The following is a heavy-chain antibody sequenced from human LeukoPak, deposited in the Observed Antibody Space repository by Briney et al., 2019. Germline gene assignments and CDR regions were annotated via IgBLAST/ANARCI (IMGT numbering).Heavy chain of an antibody. D-gene: IGHD3-22*01. J-gene: IGHJ4*02. V-gene: IGHV4-34*01. CDR3: AGYKWDSSGYSFDY. CDR1: GGSFSGYY. Sequence: SETLSLTCAVYGGSFSGYYWSWIRQPPGKGLEWIGSIHHTGSTYYNPSLKSRVTISVDTSKNQFSLKLSSVTAADTAVYYCAGYKWDSSGYSFDYWGQGTLVTVSS. CDR2: IHHTGST.